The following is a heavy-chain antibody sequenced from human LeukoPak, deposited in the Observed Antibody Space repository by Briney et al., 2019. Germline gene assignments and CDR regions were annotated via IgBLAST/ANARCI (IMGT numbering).Heavy chain of an antibody. CDR2: INWNGGST. Sequence: PGGSLRLSCAASGFTFDDYGMSWLRQPPGKGLEWVSGINWNGGSTGYADCVKGRFTISRDNAKNSLFLQMNSLRVEDTALYYCARRHTSGWEYFDYWGQGTLVTVSS. J-gene: IGHJ4*02. CDR3: ARRHTSGWEYFDY. D-gene: IGHD6-19*01. CDR1: GFTFDDYG. V-gene: IGHV3-20*04.